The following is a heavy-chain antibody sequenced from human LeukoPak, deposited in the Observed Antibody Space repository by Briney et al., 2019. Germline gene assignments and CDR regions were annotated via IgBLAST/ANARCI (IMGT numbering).Heavy chain of an antibody. Sequence: GESLKISCKASGYTFTTYWIGWVRQMPGKGLEWMGIAYGDDSDTRYSPSFQGQVTISADKSTTTAYLQWSGLKASDTAIYYCARRGIRDGYNYADYWGQGTLVTVSS. CDR3: ARRGIRDGYNYADY. J-gene: IGHJ4*02. CDR1: GYTFTTYW. CDR2: AYGDDSDT. D-gene: IGHD5-24*01. V-gene: IGHV5-51*01.